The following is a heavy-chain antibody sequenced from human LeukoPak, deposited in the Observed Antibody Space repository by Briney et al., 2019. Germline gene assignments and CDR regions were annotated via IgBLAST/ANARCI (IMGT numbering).Heavy chain of an antibody. CDR1: GYTFTSYG. V-gene: IGHV1-18*01. D-gene: IGHD3-10*01. Sequence: GASLKVSCKASGYTFTSYGISWVRQAPGQGLEWIGWISAYNGNTNYAQKLQGRVTMTTDTSTSTAYMELRSLRSDDTAVYYCARVGYYGSGSYPAYMDVWGKGTTVTVSS. CDR3: ARVGYYGSGSYPAYMDV. CDR2: ISAYNGNT. J-gene: IGHJ6*03.